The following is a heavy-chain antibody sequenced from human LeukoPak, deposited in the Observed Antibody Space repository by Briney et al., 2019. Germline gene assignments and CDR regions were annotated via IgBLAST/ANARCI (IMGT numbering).Heavy chain of an antibody. V-gene: IGHV6-1*01. D-gene: IGHD6-19*01. Sequence: SQTLSLTCAISGDSVSTNSAAGYWTRQSPSRGLEWLGRTYYGSKWYNDYAISAKSRISVTPETSKHQFSLQLNSVPPEDTAVYCCARDRSVAGISDYWGQGTLVTVSS. CDR3: ARDRSVAGISDY. CDR2: TYYGSKWYN. J-gene: IGHJ4*02. CDR1: GDSVSTNSAA.